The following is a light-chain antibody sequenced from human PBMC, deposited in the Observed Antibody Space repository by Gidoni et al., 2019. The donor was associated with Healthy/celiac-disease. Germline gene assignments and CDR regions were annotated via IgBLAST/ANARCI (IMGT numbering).Light chain of an antibody. CDR1: SSDVGGYNY. J-gene: IGLJ1*01. V-gene: IGLV2-14*01. Sequence: SALTHPASVSGSPGQSITISCTGTSSDVGGYNYVSWYQQHPGKAPKLMIYEVSNRPTGVSNRFSGSKSGNTASLTISGLQAEDEADYYCSSYTSSSTLLFGTGTKITVL. CDR3: SSYTSSSTLL. CDR2: EVS.